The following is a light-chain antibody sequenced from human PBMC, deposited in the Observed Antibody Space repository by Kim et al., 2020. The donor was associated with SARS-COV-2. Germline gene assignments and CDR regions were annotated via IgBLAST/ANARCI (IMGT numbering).Light chain of an antibody. Sequence: EIVMTQSPATLSVSPGERATLSCRASRSVSSNLAWYQQKPGQAPRLLIYGASSRATGIPARFSGSGSGTEFTLTISSLQSEDFAVYYCHQYNNWPRTFGQGTKVDIK. CDR2: GAS. J-gene: IGKJ1*01. V-gene: IGKV3-15*01. CDR1: RSVSSN. CDR3: HQYNNWPRT.